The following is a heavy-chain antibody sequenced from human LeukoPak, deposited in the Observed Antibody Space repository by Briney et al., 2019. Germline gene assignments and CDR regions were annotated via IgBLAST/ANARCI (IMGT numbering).Heavy chain of an antibody. CDR1: GYTFTSYG. Sequence: GASVKVSCKASGYTFTSYGISWVRQAPGQGLEWMGWISAYNGNTNYAQKLQGRVTMTTDTSTSTAYMELRSLRSDDTAVYYCARDWGGPATVAFGSGWFSFDYWGQGTLVTVSS. CDR3: ARDWGGPATVAFGSGWFSFDY. J-gene: IGHJ4*02. CDR2: ISAYNGNT. D-gene: IGHD6-19*01. V-gene: IGHV1-18*01.